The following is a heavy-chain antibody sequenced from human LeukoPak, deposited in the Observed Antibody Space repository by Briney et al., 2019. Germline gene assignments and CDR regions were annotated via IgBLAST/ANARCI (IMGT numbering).Heavy chain of an antibody. V-gene: IGHV3-23*01. CDR2: FSGSGGST. J-gene: IGHJ4*02. CDR1: GFTFSSYA. Sequence: PGGSLRLFCGASGFTFSSYAVRWVRGARGEGGEGVSSFSGSGGSTYYADSVRGRFTISRDNSKNTMSLQMNSLRAEDTAIYYCAKDSGSAGAVLWLFDYWGLGTLVTASS. D-gene: IGHD6-13*01. CDR3: AKDSGSAGAVLWLFDY.